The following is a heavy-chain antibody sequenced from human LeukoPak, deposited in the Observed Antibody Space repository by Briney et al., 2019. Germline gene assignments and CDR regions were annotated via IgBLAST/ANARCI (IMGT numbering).Heavy chain of an antibody. CDR1: GGSISSGGYY. D-gene: IGHD3-10*01. CDR3: AREREGSRFYFQH. Sequence: PSETLSLTCTVSGGSISSGGYYWSWIRRPPGKGLEWIGSIYYSGSTYYNPSLKSRVTISVDTSKNQFSLKLSSVTAADTAVYYCAREREGSRFYFQHWGQGTLVTVSS. J-gene: IGHJ1*01. CDR2: IYYSGST. V-gene: IGHV4-39*07.